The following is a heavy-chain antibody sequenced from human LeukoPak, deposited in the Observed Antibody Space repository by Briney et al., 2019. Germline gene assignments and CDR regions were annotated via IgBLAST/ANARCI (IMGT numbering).Heavy chain of an antibody. D-gene: IGHD3-3*01. V-gene: IGHV3-33*01. CDR2: IWYDGTNK. CDR3: AREGDYDFWSGYQDALDI. Sequence: PGGSLRLSCAASGFTFSSYGMHWVRQAPGKGLEGVAVIWYDGTNKYYADSVKGRFTISRDNSKNALYLQMNSLRAEDTAVYYCAREGDYDFWSGYQDALDIWGQGTMVTVSS. J-gene: IGHJ3*02. CDR1: GFTFSSYG.